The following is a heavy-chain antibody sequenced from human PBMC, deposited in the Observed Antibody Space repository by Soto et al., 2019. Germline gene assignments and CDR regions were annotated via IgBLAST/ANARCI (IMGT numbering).Heavy chain of an antibody. J-gene: IGHJ4*02. D-gene: IGHD3-16*01. CDR2: IRSKGNNHAT. CDR1: GFIFSGSA. V-gene: IGHV3-73*02. CDR3: TRGGPRYDY. Sequence: EVQLVQSGGGLVQPGGSLKLSCAASGFIFSGSAIHWVRQASGKGLEWVGRIRSKGNNHATTYAASLRGRFIVSRDDSKNTAYLQMNSLETEDTAVDYCTRGGPRYDYWGQGTLVTVSS.